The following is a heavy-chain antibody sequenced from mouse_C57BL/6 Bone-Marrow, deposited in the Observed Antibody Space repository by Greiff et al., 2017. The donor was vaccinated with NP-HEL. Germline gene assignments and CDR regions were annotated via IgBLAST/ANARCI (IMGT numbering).Heavy chain of an antibody. J-gene: IGHJ2*01. V-gene: IGHV1-26*01. CDR2: INPNNGGT. CDR1: GYTFTDYY. D-gene: IGHD1-1*01. CDR3: ARGGYYYGSSYVFDY. Sequence: VQLQQSGPELVKPGASVKISCKASGYTFTDYYMNWVKQSHGKSLEWIGDINPNNGGTSYNQKFTGKATLTVDKSSSTAYMELRSLTSEDSAVYYCARGGYYYGSSYVFDYWGQGTTLTVSS.